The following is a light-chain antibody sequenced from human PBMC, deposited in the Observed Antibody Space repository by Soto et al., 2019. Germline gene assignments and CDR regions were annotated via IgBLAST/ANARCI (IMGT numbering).Light chain of an antibody. J-gene: IGLJ2*01. CDR1: SGYSDYK. V-gene: IGLV9-49*01. CDR2: VGTGGIAG. Sequence: QLVLTQPPSATASLGASVTLTCTLSSGYSDYKVDWYQQRPGKGPRFVMRVGTGGIAGSKGDGIPDRFSVLGSGLIRYLTIKNIQEEDESDYHCGADHGSGSNFVVVFGGGTKLTVL. CDR3: GADHGSGSNFVVV.